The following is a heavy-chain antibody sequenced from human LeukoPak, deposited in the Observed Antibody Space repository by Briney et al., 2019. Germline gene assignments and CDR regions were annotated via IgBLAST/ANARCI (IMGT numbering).Heavy chain of an antibody. D-gene: IGHD3-10*01. V-gene: IGHV3-30*03. J-gene: IGHJ4*02. CDR1: GFTFKNYV. Sequence: PGGSLRLSCAASGFTFKNYVIHWVRQAPGKGLEWVAVVSYDGSIKYYADSVEGRFTISRDNSKNTLYLQMSSLRAEDTAVYYCAREGYYGSGTPSFDFWGQGTLVTVSS. CDR3: AREGYYGSGTPSFDF. CDR2: VSYDGSIK.